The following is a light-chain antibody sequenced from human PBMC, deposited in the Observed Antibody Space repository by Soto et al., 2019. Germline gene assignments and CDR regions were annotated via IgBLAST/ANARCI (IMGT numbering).Light chain of an antibody. CDR2: GNS. CDR3: QSYDTSLSAVV. CDR1: SYNIGAGYD. Sequence: QSVLTQPPSVSGAPGQRVTISCTGSSYNIGAGYDVHWYQQLPGTAPKLLIYGNSIRPSGVPDRFSGSKSGTSASLAITGLQAEDEADYYCQSYDTSLSAVVFGGGTKVTVL. V-gene: IGLV1-40*01. J-gene: IGLJ2*01.